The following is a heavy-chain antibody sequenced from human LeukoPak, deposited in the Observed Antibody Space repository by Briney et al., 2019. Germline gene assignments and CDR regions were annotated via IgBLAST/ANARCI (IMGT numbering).Heavy chain of an antibody. V-gene: IGHV1-69*05. CDR2: IIPIFGTA. CDR1: GGTFSSYA. Sequence: GASVKVSCKASGGTFSSYAISWVRQAPGQGLEWMGGIIPIFGTANYAQKFQGRVTITTDESTSTAYMELSSLRSEDTAVYYCVSRGPNNWFDPWGQGTLVTVSS. J-gene: IGHJ5*02. CDR3: VSRGPNNWFDP.